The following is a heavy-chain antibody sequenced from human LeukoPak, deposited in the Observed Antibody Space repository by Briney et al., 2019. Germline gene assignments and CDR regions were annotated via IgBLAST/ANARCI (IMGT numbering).Heavy chain of an antibody. J-gene: IGHJ3*02. V-gene: IGHV1-18*04. D-gene: IGHD6-19*01. CDR3: ARDRWGSSGWYDDAFDI. Sequence: ASVKVSCKASGYTFTSYGISRVRQAPGQGLEWMGWISAYNGNTNYAQKLQGRVTMTTDTSTSTAYMELRSLRSDDTAVYYCARDRWGSSGWYDDAFDIWGQGTMVTVSS. CDR1: GYTFTSYG. CDR2: ISAYNGNT.